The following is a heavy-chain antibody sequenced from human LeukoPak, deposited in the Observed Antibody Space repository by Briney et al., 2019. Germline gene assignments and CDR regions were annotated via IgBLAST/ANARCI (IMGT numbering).Heavy chain of an antibody. CDR1: GFTFSSYA. V-gene: IGHV3-23*01. CDR2: IDGSIGST. CDR3: AKAPPYSSGWFQYYFDY. D-gene: IGHD6-19*01. Sequence: PGGSLRLSCAASGFTFSSYAMSWVRQAPGKGLECVSSIDGSIGSTYYADSVKGRFTISRDISKNTLYLQMNSLRAEDTALYYCAKAPPYSSGWFQYYFDYWGQGTLVTVSS. J-gene: IGHJ4*02.